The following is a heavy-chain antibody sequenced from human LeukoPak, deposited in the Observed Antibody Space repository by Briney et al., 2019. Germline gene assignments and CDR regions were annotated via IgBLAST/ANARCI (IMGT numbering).Heavy chain of an antibody. CDR3: ARELDYEDRWFDP. D-gene: IGHD3-16*01. V-gene: IGHV4-39*07. CDR1: GGSISSSSYY. J-gene: IGHJ5*02. Sequence: SETLSLTCTVSGGSISSSSYYWGWIRQPPGKGLEWIGSIYYSGSTYYNPSLKSRVTISVDTSKNQFSLKLSSVTAADTAVYYCARELDYEDRWFDPWGQGTLVTVSS. CDR2: IYYSGST.